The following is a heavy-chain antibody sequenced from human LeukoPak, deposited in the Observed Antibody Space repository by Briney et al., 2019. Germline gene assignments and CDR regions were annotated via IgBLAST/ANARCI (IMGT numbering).Heavy chain of an antibody. D-gene: IGHD1-26*01. V-gene: IGHV4-59*01. CDR1: GGSISSYY. CDR2: IYYSGST. J-gene: IGHJ4*02. CDR3: ARFLIVGATNPKYYFDY. Sequence: SETLSLTCTVSGGSISSYYWSWIRQPPGKGLEWIGYIYYSGSTNYNPSLKSRVTISVDTSKNQFSLKLSSVTAADTAVYYCARFLIVGATNPKYYFDYWGQGTLVTVSS.